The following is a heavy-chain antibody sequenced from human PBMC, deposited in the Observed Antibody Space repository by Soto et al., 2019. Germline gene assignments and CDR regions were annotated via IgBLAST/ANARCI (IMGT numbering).Heavy chain of an antibody. D-gene: IGHD4-17*01. CDR3: ARKGSGDYALDY. V-gene: IGHV2-5*02. J-gene: IGHJ4*01. Sequence: QITLKESGPTLVKPTQTLTLTCTLSGFSLSTSGVGVGWIRQSPGKALEWLAVIYWDDVKHYSPSLERRLTITKDTSEREVVLTMTNMDPVDTATYYCARKGSGDYALDYWGHGILVTVSS. CDR1: GFSLSTSGVG. CDR2: IYWDDVK.